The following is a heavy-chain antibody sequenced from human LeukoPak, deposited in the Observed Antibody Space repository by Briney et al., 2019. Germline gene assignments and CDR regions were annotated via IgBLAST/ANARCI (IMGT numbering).Heavy chain of an antibody. CDR2: INHSGST. Sequence: TSETLSLTCAVYGGSFSGYYWSWIRQPPGKGLEWIGEINHSGSTNYNPSLKSRVTISVDTSKNQFSLKLSFVTAADTAVYYCARGRGDSSGYYYFDYWGQGTLVTVSS. J-gene: IGHJ4*02. CDR3: ARGRGDSSGYYYFDY. CDR1: GGSFSGYY. D-gene: IGHD3-22*01. V-gene: IGHV4-34*01.